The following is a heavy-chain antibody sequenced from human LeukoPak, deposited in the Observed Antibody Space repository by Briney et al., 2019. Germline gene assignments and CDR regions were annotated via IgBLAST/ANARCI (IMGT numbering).Heavy chain of an antibody. V-gene: IGHV4-4*02. D-gene: IGHD3-10*01. CDR1: GDFIPSSHW. CDR3: ARQIKQWDHASGNFYPIDS. Sequence: SGTLSLTCTVSGDFIPSSHWWSWVRPPPGKGLEWIGEIHHSGSTNYNPSLRSRVTISVDISKNQFSLRLNSVTAADTAVYYCARQIKQWDHASGNFYPIDSWGQGTLVTVSS. J-gene: IGHJ4*02. CDR2: IHHSGST.